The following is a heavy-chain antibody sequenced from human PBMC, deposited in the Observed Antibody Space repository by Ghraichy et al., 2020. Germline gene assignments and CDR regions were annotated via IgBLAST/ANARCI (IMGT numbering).Heavy chain of an antibody. CDR1: GFTFSSYA. V-gene: IGHV3-23*01. CDR3: AKGRDGYYLDY. CDR2: ISASGGDT. J-gene: IGHJ4*02. Sequence: GGSLRLSCAASGFTFSSYAMSWVRQASGKGLEWVSDISASGGDTYYADSVKGRFTISRDNSKNTLYLQMNSLRAEDTALYYCAKGRDGYYLDYWGQGTLVTVSS.